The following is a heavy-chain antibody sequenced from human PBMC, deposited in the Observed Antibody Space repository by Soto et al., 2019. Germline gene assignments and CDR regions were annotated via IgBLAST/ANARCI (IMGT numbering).Heavy chain of an antibody. V-gene: IGHV3-30*18. CDR2: ISYDGSNK. CDR1: GFTFSSYG. CDR3: AKEYRGYSYGDYYYGMDV. Sequence: QVPLVESGGGVVQPGRSLRLSCAASGFTFSSYGMHWVRQAPGKGLEWVAVISYDGSNKYYADSVKGRFTISRDNSKNTLYLQMNSLRAEDTAVYYCAKEYRGYSYGDYYYGMDVWGQGTTVTVSS. D-gene: IGHD5-18*01. J-gene: IGHJ6*02.